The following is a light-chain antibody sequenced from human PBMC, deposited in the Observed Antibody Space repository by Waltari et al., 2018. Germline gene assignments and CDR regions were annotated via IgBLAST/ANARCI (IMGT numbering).Light chain of an antibody. J-gene: IGLJ1*01. Sequence: QSALTQPAYVSGSPGQSLAVSCTGSSSDVGTSNLVFWYQQHPAKAPKLIIYEATKRPSGVANRFSGSKSGNMASLTISGLQAEDEAEYYCCSFAGRSTWVFGTGTKVTVL. V-gene: IGLV2-23*01. CDR1: SSDVGTSNL. CDR2: EAT. CDR3: CSFAGRSTWV.